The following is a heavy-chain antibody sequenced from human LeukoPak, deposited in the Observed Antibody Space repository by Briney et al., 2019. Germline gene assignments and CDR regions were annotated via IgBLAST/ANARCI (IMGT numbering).Heavy chain of an antibody. J-gene: IGHJ4*02. CDR3: ARDLNYYDSSGYYRGLDY. V-gene: IGHV1-18*01. D-gene: IGHD3-22*01. Sequence: GASVKVSCTASGSTLTSYGISWVRQAPGQGLEWMGWISAYNGNTNYAQKLQGRVTMTTDTSTSTAYMELRSLRSDDTAVYYCARDLNYYDSSGYYRGLDYWGQGTLVTVSS. CDR1: GSTLTSYG. CDR2: ISAYNGNT.